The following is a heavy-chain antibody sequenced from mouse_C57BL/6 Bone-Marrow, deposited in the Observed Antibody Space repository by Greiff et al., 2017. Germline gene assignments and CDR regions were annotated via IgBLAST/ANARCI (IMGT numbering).Heavy chain of an antibody. CDR3: AIHFLITTVVAGAMDY. J-gene: IGHJ4*01. CDR1: GYTFTSYW. Sequence: QVQLQQPGAELVKPGASVKVSCKASGYTFTSYWMHWVKQRPGQGLEWIGRIHPSDSDTNYNQKFKGKATLTVDKSSSTAYMQLSSLTSEDSAVYYFAIHFLITTVVAGAMDYWGQGTSVTVSS. CDR2: IHPSDSDT. D-gene: IGHD1-1*01. V-gene: IGHV1-74*01.